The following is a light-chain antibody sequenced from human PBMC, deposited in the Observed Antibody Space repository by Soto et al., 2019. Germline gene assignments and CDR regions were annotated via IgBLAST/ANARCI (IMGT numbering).Light chain of an antibody. Sequence: QSVLTQPPSVSGAPGQMVTISCTGSSSNIGAGYYVHWYQQLPGTAPNLLIYGNSNRPSGVPDRFSGSKSGTSASLAITGLQAEDEADYYCQSYDSSLSGFVVFGGGTKLNVL. CDR3: QSYDSSLSGFVV. V-gene: IGLV1-40*01. J-gene: IGLJ2*01. CDR2: GNS. CDR1: SSNIGAGYY.